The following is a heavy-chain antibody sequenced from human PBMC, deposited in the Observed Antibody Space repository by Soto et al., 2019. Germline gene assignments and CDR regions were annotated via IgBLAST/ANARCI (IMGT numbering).Heavy chain of an antibody. CDR3: ARVREITGIDY. CDR1: GGSISSYY. J-gene: IGHJ4*02. V-gene: IGHV4-59*01. CDR2: IYYSGST. Sequence: SETLSLTCTVSGGSISSYYWSWIRQPPGKGLEWIGYIYYSGSTNYNPSLKSRVTISVDTSKNQFSLKLSSVTAADTAVYYCARVREITGIDYWGQGTLVTVSS. D-gene: IGHD2-8*02.